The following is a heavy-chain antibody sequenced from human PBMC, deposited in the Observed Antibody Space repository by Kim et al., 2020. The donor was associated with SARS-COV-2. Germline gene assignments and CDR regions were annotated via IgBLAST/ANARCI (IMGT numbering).Heavy chain of an antibody. Sequence: GGSLRLSCAASGFTFSSYGMHWVRQAPGKGLEWVAVIWYDGINKYYADSVKGRFTISRDNSKNTLYLQMNSLRAEDTAVYYCARGGSSGWVFDYWGQGTLVTVSS. CDR3: ARGGSSGWVFDY. D-gene: IGHD6-19*01. CDR1: GFTFSSYG. V-gene: IGHV3-33*01. J-gene: IGHJ4*02. CDR2: IWYDGINK.